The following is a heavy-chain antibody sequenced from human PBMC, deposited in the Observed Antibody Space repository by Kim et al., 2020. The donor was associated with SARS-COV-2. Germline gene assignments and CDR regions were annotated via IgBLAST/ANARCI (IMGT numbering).Heavy chain of an antibody. J-gene: IGHJ6*02. Sequence: SVKVSCKASGGTFSSYAISWVRQAPGQGLEWMGGIIPIFGTANYAQKFQGRVTITADESTSTAYMELSSLRSEDTAVYYCAKKRGYYDNYYYYGMDVWGQGTTVTVSS. V-gene: IGHV1-69*13. CDR3: AKKRGYYDNYYYYGMDV. CDR2: IIPIFGTA. CDR1: GGTFSSYA. D-gene: IGHD3-22*01.